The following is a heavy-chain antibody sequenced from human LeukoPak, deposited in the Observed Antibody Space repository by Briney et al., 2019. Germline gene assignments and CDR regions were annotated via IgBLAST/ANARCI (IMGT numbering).Heavy chain of an antibody. CDR3: ARHDGVGATTDYFDY. J-gene: IGHJ4*02. Sequence: SKTLSLTCTVLGGSISSSSYSWCWIRQPPGKGLEWLGSIYYSGSTYYNPSLKSRVTISVDTSKNQFSLKLSSVTAADTAVYYCARHDGVGATTDYFDYWGQGTLVTVSS. V-gene: IGHV4-39*01. D-gene: IGHD1-26*01. CDR2: IYYSGST. CDR1: GGSISSSSYS.